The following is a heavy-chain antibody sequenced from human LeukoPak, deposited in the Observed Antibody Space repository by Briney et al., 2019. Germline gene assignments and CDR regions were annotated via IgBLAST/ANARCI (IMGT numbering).Heavy chain of an antibody. J-gene: IGHJ4*02. CDR1: GYTFTVYY. V-gene: IGHV1-2*02. Sequence: ASVKVSCKASGYTFTVYYTHWVRQAPGQGLEWMGLTNPNSGGTNYAQKFQGRVTMTRDKSISTAYMELSRLTSDDTAVYYCAKDSSSWPARGDYFDYWGQGTLVTVSS. CDR3: AKDSSSWPARGDYFDY. D-gene: IGHD6-13*01. CDR2: TNPNSGGT.